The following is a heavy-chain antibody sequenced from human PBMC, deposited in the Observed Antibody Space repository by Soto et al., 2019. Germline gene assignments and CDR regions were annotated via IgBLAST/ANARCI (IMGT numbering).Heavy chain of an antibody. CDR2: VSYSGST. J-gene: IGHJ4*02. Sequence: QLQLQESGPRLVKPSETLSLTCTVSGGSISNSSYLWGWIRQPPGKGLQWIGSVSYSGSTYYNPSLTSRASRSVYTSKTQSSLRLSSVTAADTAVYYCSRIAVSGPTTGFYYWGQGALVTVSS. D-gene: IGHD1-1*01. CDR1: GGSISNSSYL. V-gene: IGHV4-39*01. CDR3: SRIAVSGPTTGFYY.